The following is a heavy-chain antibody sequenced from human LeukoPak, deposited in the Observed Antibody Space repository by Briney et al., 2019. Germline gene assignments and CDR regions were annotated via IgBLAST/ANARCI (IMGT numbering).Heavy chain of an antibody. J-gene: IGHJ4*02. D-gene: IGHD1-26*01. V-gene: IGHV1-2*06. CDR1: GYTFTGYY. Sequence: ASVKVSCKASGYTFTGYYMHWVRQAPGQGLEWMGRINPNSGGTNYAQKFQGRVTMTRDKSISTAYMELSRLRSNDTAVYYCARYSGSYLIDYSGQGTLVTVSS. CDR3: ARYSGSYLIDY. CDR2: INPNSGGT.